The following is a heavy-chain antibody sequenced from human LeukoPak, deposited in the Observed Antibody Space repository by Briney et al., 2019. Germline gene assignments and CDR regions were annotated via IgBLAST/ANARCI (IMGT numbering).Heavy chain of an antibody. CDR1: GFTFNRFY. D-gene: IGHD6-6*01. J-gene: IGHJ4*02. CDR2: ISSNGATT. V-gene: IGHV3-64D*06. CDR3: VKDRSIAAPNNDFFDS. Sequence: GGSLRLSCSASGFTFNRFYLHWVRQAPGKGLEFVSHISSNGATTYYADSVKGRFTISRDNSKNTSYLQMSSLRADDTAVYYCVKDRSIAAPNNDFFDSWGQGALVTVSS.